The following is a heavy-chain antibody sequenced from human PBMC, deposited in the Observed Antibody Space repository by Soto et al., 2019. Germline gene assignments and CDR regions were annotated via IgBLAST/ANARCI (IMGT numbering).Heavy chain of an antibody. J-gene: IGHJ6*02. CDR1: GFTFSTFA. CDR3: AKDLFPARDSLYGLDV. Sequence: GGSLRLSCAASGFTFSTFAMTWVRQAPGKGLEWVSAITASGATTYYADSVKGRFTISRDNSQNTLYLQANSLRPEDTALYYCAKDLFPARDSLYGLDVWGQGTTVTVSS. CDR2: ITASGATT. V-gene: IGHV3-23*01. D-gene: IGHD3-22*01.